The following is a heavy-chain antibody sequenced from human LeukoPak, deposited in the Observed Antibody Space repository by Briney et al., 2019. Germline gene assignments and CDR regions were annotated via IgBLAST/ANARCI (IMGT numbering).Heavy chain of an antibody. V-gene: IGHV5-51*01. CDR2: IYPGDSDT. D-gene: IGHD3-22*01. J-gene: IGHJ5*02. CDR1: GYSFTSYW. Sequence: GESLKISCKGSGYSFTSYWIGWVRQMPGKGLEWMGIIYPGDSDTRYSPSFQGQVTISADKSISTAYVQWSSLKPPDTAMYCCACAYYYDSSGSRDCFDPWGQGTLVTVSS. CDR3: ACAYYYDSSGSRDCFDP.